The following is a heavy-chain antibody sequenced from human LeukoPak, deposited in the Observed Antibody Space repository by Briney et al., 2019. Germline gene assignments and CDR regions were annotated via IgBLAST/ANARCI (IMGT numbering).Heavy chain of an antibody. CDR3: ARVIAGIAAAGTGFDY. D-gene: IGHD6-13*01. J-gene: IGHJ4*02. Sequence: TSGTLSLTCAVSGGSISSSNWWSWVRQPPGKGLEWIGEIYHSGSTNYNPSLKSRVTISVDKSKNQFSLKLSSVTAADTAVYYCARVIAGIAAAGTGFDYWGQGTLVTVSS. V-gene: IGHV4-4*02. CDR2: IYHSGST. CDR1: GGSISSSNW.